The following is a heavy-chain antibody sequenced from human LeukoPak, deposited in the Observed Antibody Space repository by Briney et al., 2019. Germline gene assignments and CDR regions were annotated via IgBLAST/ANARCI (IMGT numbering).Heavy chain of an antibody. CDR2: TSASGGSP. CDR1: GFTFGSYA. J-gene: IGHJ4*02. D-gene: IGHD3-3*01. CDR3: AKGVRDYWSAYYRD. Sequence: GGSPRLSCAASGFTFGSYAMSWVRQAPGKGLEWVSGTSASGGSPYYTDSVKGRFTNSRDNSKDPLYLQMTSLRAEDTAVYYCAKGVRDYWSAYYRDWGQGTLVTVSS. V-gene: IGHV3-23*01.